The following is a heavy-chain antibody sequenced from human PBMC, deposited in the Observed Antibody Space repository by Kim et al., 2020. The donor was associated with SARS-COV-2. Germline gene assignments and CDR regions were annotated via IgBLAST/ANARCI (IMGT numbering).Heavy chain of an antibody. Sequence: KGRFTTSRDNSKNMLYLQMNSLRAENTAVYYCAKSGSSTSSYYYYYGMDVWGQGTTVTVSS. J-gene: IGHJ6*02. CDR3: AKSGSSTSSYYYYYGMDV. D-gene: IGHD2-2*01. V-gene: IGHV3-30*02.